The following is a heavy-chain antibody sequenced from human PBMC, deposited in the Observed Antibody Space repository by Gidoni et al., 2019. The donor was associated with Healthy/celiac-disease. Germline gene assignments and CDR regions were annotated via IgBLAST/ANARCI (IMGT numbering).Heavy chain of an antibody. V-gene: IGHV4-34*01. Sequence: QVQLQQWGAGLLKPSETLSLTGAVSGGSFSGYYWSWIRRPPGKGLEWIVKINHSGKTNYNPSLKSRVTISVDTSKNQFSLKLSSVTAADTAVYYCARGRGCHMVGYCSSTSCNRASEFDYWGQGTLVTVSS. CDR1: GGSFSGYY. CDR3: ARGRGCHMVGYCSSTSCNRASEFDY. D-gene: IGHD2-2*02. CDR2: INHSGKT. J-gene: IGHJ4*02.